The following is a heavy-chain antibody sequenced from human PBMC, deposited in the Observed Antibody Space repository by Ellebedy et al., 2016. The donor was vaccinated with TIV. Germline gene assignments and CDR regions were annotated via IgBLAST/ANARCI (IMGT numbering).Heavy chain of an antibody. CDR2: INAGNVNT. CDR1: GYTSTSYA. V-gene: IGHV1-3*01. Sequence: ASVKVSCKASGYTSTSYAIHWVRQAPGQRLEWMGWINAGNVNTKYSQKFQGRVTITRDTSASTAYMELSSLRSEDTAVYYCARAFLLVVAATDNWFDPWGQGTLVTVSS. D-gene: IGHD2-15*01. CDR3: ARAFLLVVAATDNWFDP. J-gene: IGHJ5*02.